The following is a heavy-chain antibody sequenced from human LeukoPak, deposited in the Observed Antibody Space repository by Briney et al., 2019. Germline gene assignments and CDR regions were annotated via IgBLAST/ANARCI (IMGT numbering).Heavy chain of an antibody. CDR1: GYTFTSYD. J-gene: IGHJ4*02. V-gene: IGHV1-8*01. Sequence: ASVKVSCKASGYTFTSYDIYWVRQATGQGLEWMGRMNPDSGNTGYAQKFQGRVAMTGDTSINTAYMELSGLRSEDTAVYYCTRNFLGLNYWGQGTLVTVSS. CDR3: TRNFLGLNY. D-gene: IGHD1-26*01. CDR2: MNPDSGNT.